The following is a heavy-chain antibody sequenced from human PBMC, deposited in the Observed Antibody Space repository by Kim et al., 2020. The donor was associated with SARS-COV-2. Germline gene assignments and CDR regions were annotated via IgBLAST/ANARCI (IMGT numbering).Heavy chain of an antibody. D-gene: IGHD2-15*01. CDR3: AKCRGWYHPSSFDY. V-gene: IGHV3-23*01. Sequence: EDSVKGRFTISRDNSKNTLYLQMNSLRAEDTAVYYCAKCRGWYHPSSFDYWGQGTLVTVSS. J-gene: IGHJ4*02.